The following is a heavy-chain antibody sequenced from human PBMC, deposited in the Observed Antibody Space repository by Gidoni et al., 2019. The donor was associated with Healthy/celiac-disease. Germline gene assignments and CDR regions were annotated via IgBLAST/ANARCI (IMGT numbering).Heavy chain of an antibody. CDR3: ARGDMVRGVLSFDY. CDR1: GGSISSYY. CDR2: IYYSGST. V-gene: IGHV4-59*01. J-gene: IGHJ4*02. D-gene: IGHD3-10*01. Sequence: QVQLQESGPGLVKPSETLSLTCTVSGGSISSYYWSWIRQPPGKGLEWIGYIYYSGSTNYNASLKSGVTISVDTSKNQFSLKLSSVTAADTAVYYCARGDMVRGVLSFDYWGQGTLVTVSS.